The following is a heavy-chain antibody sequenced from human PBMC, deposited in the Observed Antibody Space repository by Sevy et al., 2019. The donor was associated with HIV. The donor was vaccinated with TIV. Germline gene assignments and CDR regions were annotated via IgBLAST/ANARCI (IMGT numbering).Heavy chain of an antibody. Sequence: ASVKVSCKASGYTFTSYYMHWVRQAPGQGLEWMGIINPSGGSTSYAQKFQGRVTMTRDTSTSTGYMELSSLRSEDTAVYYCARGDLSGTGGVWFGYYYYGMDVWGQGTTVTVSS. D-gene: IGHD2-8*02. J-gene: IGHJ6*02. V-gene: IGHV1-46*03. CDR1: GYTFTSYY. CDR3: ARGDLSGTGGVWFGYYYYGMDV. CDR2: INPSGGST.